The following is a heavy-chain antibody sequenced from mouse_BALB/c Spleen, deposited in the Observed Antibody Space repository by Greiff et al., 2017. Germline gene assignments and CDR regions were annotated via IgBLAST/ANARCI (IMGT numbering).Heavy chain of an antibody. J-gene: IGHJ3*01. Sequence: VKLMESGAELVKPGASVKLSCKASGYTFTSYYMYWVKQRPGQGLEWIGEINPSNGGTNFNEKFKSKATLTVDKSSSTAYMQLSSLTSEDSAVYYCTRDYDEGFADWGQGTLVTVSA. V-gene: IGHV1S81*02. CDR3: TRDYDEGFAD. D-gene: IGHD2-4*01. CDR1: GYTFTSYY. CDR2: INPSNGGT.